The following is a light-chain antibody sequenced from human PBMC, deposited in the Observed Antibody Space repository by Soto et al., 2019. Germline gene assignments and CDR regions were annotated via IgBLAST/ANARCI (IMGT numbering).Light chain of an antibody. Sequence: EIVLTLSPGTLSLSPGERATLSCRASQSVSSSYLAWYQQKPGQAPRLLIYSASSRATGIPDRFSGSGSGTDFTLTISKLEPEDFAVYYCQQYGTSRAFGQGTKVDIK. CDR1: QSVSSSY. J-gene: IGKJ1*01. CDR3: QQYGTSRA. V-gene: IGKV3-20*01. CDR2: SAS.